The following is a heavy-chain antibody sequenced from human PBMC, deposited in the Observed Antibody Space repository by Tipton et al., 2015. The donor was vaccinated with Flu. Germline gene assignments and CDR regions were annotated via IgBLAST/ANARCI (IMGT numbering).Heavy chain of an antibody. CDR1: GGSISSHY. Sequence: TLSLTCTVSGGSISSHYWSWIRQPPGKGLEWIGYTYFTGSTKYSSSLKSRVTISVDTSKNQFSLKLSSVTAEDTAMYYCARSYNSGAGSYYGYWGQGTLVTVSS. CDR3: ARSYNSGAGSYYGY. CDR2: TYFTGST. J-gene: IGHJ4*02. V-gene: IGHV4-59*08. D-gene: IGHD3-10*01.